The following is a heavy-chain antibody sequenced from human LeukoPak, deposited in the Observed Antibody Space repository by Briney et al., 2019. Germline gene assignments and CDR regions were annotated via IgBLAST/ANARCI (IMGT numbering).Heavy chain of an antibody. V-gene: IGHV3-74*01. Sequence: PGGSLRLSCAASGFTFSGYWMHWVRQGPEKGLELVSRIDNDGHGTIYADSVKGRFTTSRDNAKNTLYLQMNSLRVEDTAVYYCAAGGGWDPSFGVVTHIDAWGKGTTVAVS. CDR2: IDNDGHGT. J-gene: IGHJ6*03. CDR1: GFTFSGYW. D-gene: IGHD3-3*01. CDR3: AAGGGWDPSFGVVTHIDA.